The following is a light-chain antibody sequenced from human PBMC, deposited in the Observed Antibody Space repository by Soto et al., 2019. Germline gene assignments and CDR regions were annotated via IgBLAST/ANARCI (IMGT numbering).Light chain of an antibody. CDR3: SSYTNSGTAL. CDR2: NVR. Sequence: QSALTQPASVSGSPGQSITISCTGTSSDVGGYDYVSWYQQYAGKAPKLTIYNVRNRPSGVSNRFSGSKSGNTASLTISGLQPEDEADYFCSSYTNSGTALFGGGTKLTVL. V-gene: IGLV2-14*01. J-gene: IGLJ2*01. CDR1: SSDVGGYDY.